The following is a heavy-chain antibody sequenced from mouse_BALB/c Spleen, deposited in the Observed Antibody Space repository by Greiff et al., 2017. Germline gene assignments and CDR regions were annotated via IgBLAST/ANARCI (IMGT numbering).Heavy chain of an antibody. CDR3: ARDYDWYFDV. CDR1: GYTFTSYN. Sequence: LQQPGAELVKPGASVKMSCKASGYTFTSYNMHWVKQTPGQGLEWIGAIYPGNGDTSSNQKFKGKATLTADKSSSTAYMQLSSLTSEDSAVYYCARDYDWYFDVWGAGTTGTVSS. CDR2: IYPGNGDT. D-gene: IGHD1-1*02. J-gene: IGHJ1*01. V-gene: IGHV1-12*01.